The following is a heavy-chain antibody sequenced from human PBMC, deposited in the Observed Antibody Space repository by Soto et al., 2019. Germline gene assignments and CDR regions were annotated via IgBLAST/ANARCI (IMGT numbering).Heavy chain of an antibody. J-gene: IGHJ5*02. Sequence: GGSLRLSCVASGLTFSNYWMSWVRQAPGKGLEWVANMKKDGSQKYYVDSVKGRFTISRDNARNSLYLQMNSLRVEDTAVYYCARDWFDAWGQGTLVTVSS. CDR3: ARDWFDA. CDR1: GLTFSNYW. CDR2: MKKDGSQK. V-gene: IGHV3-7*01.